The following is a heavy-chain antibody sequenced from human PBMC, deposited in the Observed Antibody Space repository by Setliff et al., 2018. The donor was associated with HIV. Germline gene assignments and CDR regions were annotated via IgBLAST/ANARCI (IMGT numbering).Heavy chain of an antibody. J-gene: IGHJ6*02. CDR2: IYYNGNT. V-gene: IGHV4-39*01. Sequence: PSETLSLTCTVSGDSIDRTGYYWGWIRQHPGKGLEWIGSIYYNGNTYNKPSLKSRVTISVDTSKNQFPLKLNSVTAADTAVYYCARHGDSSGWFGAVYYGIDAWGQGTTVTVSS. CDR3: ARHGDSSGWFGAVYYGIDA. CDR1: GDSIDRTGYY. D-gene: IGHD3-10*01.